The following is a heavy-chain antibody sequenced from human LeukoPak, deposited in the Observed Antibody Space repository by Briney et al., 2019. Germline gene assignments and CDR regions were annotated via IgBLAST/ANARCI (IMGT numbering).Heavy chain of an antibody. Sequence: GGSLRLSCAASGFTFSSYGMHWVSQAPGKGLEWVAVIWYDGSNKDYADSVKGRFTISRKNSKNTLYLQVNSLRAEDTAVYYCPRQRPNSDCFDYWGQGTLVTVSS. CDR2: IWYDGSNK. V-gene: IGHV3-33*01. D-gene: IGHD2-21*02. CDR1: GFTFSSYG. J-gene: IGHJ4*02. CDR3: PRQRPNSDCFDY.